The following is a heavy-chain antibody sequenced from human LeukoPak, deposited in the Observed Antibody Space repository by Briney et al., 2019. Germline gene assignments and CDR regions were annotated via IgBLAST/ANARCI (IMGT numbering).Heavy chain of an antibody. V-gene: IGHV4-38-2*02. J-gene: IGHJ4*02. D-gene: IGHD6-13*01. CDR3: ARGLGRQQLVSPFDY. Sequence: SETLSLTCTVSGYSISSGYYWGWIRQPPGKGLEWLASIYHSGTIYYNPSLKSRVTISVDTSKNQFSLKLTSVTAADTAVYYCARGLGRQQLVSPFDYWGQGTLVNVSS. CDR2: IYHSGTI. CDR1: GYSISSGYY.